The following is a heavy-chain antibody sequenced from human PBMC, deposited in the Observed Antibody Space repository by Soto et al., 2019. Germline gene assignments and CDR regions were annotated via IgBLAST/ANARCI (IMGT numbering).Heavy chain of an antibody. CDR1: GYTFTSYY. V-gene: IGHV1-46*01. D-gene: IGHD1-26*01. Sequence: ASVKLSCKASGYTFTSYYMHWVRQAPGQGLEWMGIINPSGGSTSYAQKFQGRVTMTRDTSTSTVYMELNSLRVEDTAVYYCAKEPPRGSYADYWGQGTLVTVSS. CDR3: AKEPPRGSYADY. CDR2: INPSGGST. J-gene: IGHJ4*02.